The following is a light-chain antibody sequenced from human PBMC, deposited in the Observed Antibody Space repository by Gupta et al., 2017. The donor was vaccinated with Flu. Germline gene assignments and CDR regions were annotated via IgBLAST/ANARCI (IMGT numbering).Light chain of an antibody. V-gene: IGLV1-44*01. CDR2: GND. J-gene: IGLJ2*01. CDR3: AAWDDSLNGWV. Sequence: QSVLTQSPSASETPGPRVTISCSGGSSNIGSSAVNWYRQLPGAAPKLLIYGNDQRPSGVPDRFSGSKSGTSASLAIGGLQSEDEADYYCAAWDDSLNGWVFGGGTKLTVL. CDR1: SSNIGSSA.